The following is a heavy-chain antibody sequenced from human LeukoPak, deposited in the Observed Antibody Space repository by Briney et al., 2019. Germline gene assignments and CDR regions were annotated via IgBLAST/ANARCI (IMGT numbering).Heavy chain of an antibody. D-gene: IGHD1-1*01. Sequence: SETLSLTFTVSGGSISSYYWSWIRQPPGKGLEWIGYIYYSGSTNYNPSLKSRVSISVDTSKNQFSLKLSSVTAADTAVYYCARIKAVVRETGFDPWGQGTLVTVSS. J-gene: IGHJ5*02. V-gene: IGHV4-59*08. CDR2: IYYSGST. CDR1: GGSISSYY. CDR3: ARIKAVVRETGFDP.